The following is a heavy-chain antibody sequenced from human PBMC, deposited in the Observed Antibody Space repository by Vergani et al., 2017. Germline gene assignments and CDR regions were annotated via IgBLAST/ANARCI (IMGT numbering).Heavy chain of an antibody. CDR2: IDPSDSYT. CDR3: ARPAYCGGDCYWYYFDY. V-gene: IGHV5-10-1*03. D-gene: IGHD2-21*01. Sequence: EVQLVQSGAEVKKPGESLRISCKGSGYSFTSYWISWVRQMPGKGLEWMGRIDPSDSYTNYSPSFQGHVTISADKSISTAYLQWSSLKASDTAMYYCARPAYCGGDCYWYYFDYWGQGTLVTVSS. CDR1: GYSFTSYW. J-gene: IGHJ4*02.